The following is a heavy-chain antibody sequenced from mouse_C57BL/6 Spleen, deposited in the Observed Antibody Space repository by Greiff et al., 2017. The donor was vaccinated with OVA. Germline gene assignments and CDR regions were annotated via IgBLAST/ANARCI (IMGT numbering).Heavy chain of an antibody. CDR1: GYSFTGYY. D-gene: IGHD1-1*01. CDR3: ARHYYGSSYKWYFDV. Sequence: VQLQQSGPELVKPGASVKISCKASGYSFTGYYMNWVKQSPEKSLEWIGEINPSTGGTTYNQKFKAKATLTVDKSSSTAYMQLKSLTSEDSAVYYCARHYYGSSYKWYFDVWGTGTTVTVSS. J-gene: IGHJ1*03. CDR2: INPSTGGT. V-gene: IGHV1-42*01.